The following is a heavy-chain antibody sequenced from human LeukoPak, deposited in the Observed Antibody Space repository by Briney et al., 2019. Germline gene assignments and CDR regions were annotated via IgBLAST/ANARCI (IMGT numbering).Heavy chain of an antibody. D-gene: IGHD2-15*01. J-gene: IGHJ3*02. Sequence: PSETLSLTCTVSGGSISSGDYYWSSIRQPPGRGLECIVYIYYSGSTYYNPSLKSRVTISVDTSKNQFSLKLSSVTAADTAVYYCARDHCSGGSCYGSDAFGIWGQGTMVTVSS. CDR1: GGSISSGDYY. V-gene: IGHV4-30-4*01. CDR2: IYYSGST. CDR3: ARDHCSGGSCYGSDAFGI.